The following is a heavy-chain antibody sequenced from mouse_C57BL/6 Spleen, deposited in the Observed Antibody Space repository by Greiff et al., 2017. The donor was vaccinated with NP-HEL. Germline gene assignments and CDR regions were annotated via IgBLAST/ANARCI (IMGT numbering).Heavy chain of an antibody. CDR2: IDPSDSYT. Sequence: VQLQQPGAELVMPGASVKLSCKASGYTFTSYWMHWVKQRPGQGLEWIGEIDPSDSYTNYNQKFKGKSTLTVDKSSSTAYMQLSSLTSEDSAVYYCAITTVVATRNAMDYWGQGTSVTVSS. J-gene: IGHJ4*01. D-gene: IGHD1-1*01. CDR1: GYTFTSYW. CDR3: AITTVVATRNAMDY. V-gene: IGHV1-69*01.